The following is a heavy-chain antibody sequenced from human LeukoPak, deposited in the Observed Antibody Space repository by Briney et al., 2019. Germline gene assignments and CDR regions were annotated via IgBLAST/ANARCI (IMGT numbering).Heavy chain of an antibody. Sequence: GGSLRLSCTASGFTFSDYWMTWVRQAPGKGLEWVANIKQDGSAKYYVDSVKGRFTISRDNANNSLYLQMDSLRAEDTAVYYCARSGVVVVPAAIAYWGQGTLVTVSS. CDR1: GFTFSDYW. V-gene: IGHV3-7*01. D-gene: IGHD2-2*01. CDR2: IKQDGSAK. J-gene: IGHJ4*02. CDR3: ARSGVVVVPAAIAY.